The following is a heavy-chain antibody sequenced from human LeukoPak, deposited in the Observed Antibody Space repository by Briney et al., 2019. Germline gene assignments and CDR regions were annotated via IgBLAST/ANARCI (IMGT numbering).Heavy chain of an antibody. CDR1: GGSISSGSYY. J-gene: IGHJ4*02. D-gene: IGHD5-24*01. CDR2: IYTSGST. CDR3: ARGNGYNWGLFDY. V-gene: IGHV4-61*02. Sequence: PSQTLSLTCTVSGGSISSGSYYWSWIRQPAGKGLEWIGRIYTSGSTNYNPSLKSRVTISVDTSKNQFSLKLSSVTAADTAVYYCARGNGYNWGLFDYWGQGTLVTVSS.